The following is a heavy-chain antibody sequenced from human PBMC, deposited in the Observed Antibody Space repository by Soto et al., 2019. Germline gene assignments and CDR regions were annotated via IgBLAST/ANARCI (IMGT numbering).Heavy chain of an antibody. J-gene: IGHJ4*02. CDR3: TKWGAGAVTT. CDR1: GGSISSYY. D-gene: IGHD6-19*01. V-gene: IGHV4-59*01. CDR2: VFYTGIT. Sequence: QVHLQESGPGLVKPAETLSLTCSVSGGSISSYYWSWIRQSPGKGLEWIGYVFYTGITKYNPSFKSRATISGDTSRNQFSLNLMSVTAADTAVYYCTKWGAGAVTTWGQGIRVNVSP.